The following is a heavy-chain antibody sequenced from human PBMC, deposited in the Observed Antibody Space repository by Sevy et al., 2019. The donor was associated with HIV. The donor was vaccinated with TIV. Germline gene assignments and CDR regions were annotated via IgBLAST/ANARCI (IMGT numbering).Heavy chain of an antibody. J-gene: IGHJ4*02. CDR1: GFTFSYSG. V-gene: IGHV3-30*02. CDR3: AKNTAAVGVGGFDY. CDR2: IQFDGSSQ. D-gene: IGHD2-8*01. Sequence: GGSLRLSCAASGFTFSYSGMHWVRQAPGKGLEWLTFIQFDGSSQYYADSVKGRFTILRDNSKNTLYLQMNSLRGDDTVVYYCAKNTAAVGVGGFDYWGQGALVTVSS.